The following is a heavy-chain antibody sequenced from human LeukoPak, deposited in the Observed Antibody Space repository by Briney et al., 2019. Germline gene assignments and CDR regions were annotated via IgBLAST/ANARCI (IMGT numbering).Heavy chain of an antibody. Sequence: ASVKVSCKASGYTFSNYGITWVRQAPGQGLEWVGRVSPYNGNTYYSQRFQDRVTITKDTSTGTAYMDLRNLRTDDTAMYYCARNGRVRRVVKDLFEYWGQGTLVAVSS. CDR1: GYTFSNYG. D-gene: IGHD3-10*01. CDR3: ARNGRVRRVVKDLFEY. CDR2: VSPYNGNT. J-gene: IGHJ4*02. V-gene: IGHV1-18*01.